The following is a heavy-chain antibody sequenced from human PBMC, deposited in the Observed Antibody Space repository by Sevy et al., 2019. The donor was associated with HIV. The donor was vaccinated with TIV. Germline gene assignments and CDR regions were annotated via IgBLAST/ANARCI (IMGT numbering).Heavy chain of an antibody. Sequence: ASVKVSCKASGGTFSSYGISWVRQAPGQGLEWMGGIIPILGTVNYAQKFQGRVTITADESTKTAYMELSSLRSEDTAVYYCARGGCNVWYYVDYWGHETLVTVSS. V-gene: IGHV1-69*13. J-gene: IGHJ4*01. CDR3: ARGGCNVWYYVDY. D-gene: IGHD6-19*01. CDR2: IIPILGTV. CDR1: GGTFSSYG.